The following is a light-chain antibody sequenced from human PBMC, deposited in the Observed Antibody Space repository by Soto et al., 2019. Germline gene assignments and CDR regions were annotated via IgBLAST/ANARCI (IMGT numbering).Light chain of an antibody. CDR1: SSDLGDYNY. CDR2: DVS. Sequence: QSVLTQPASVSGSPGQSITISCTGASSDLGDYNYVSWYQQHPGKAPKLMIYDVSSRPSGVSDRFSGSKSGNTASLTISGLQAEDEADYYCTSYTTTGTYVFATHTKVTVL. V-gene: IGLV2-14*03. J-gene: IGLJ1*01. CDR3: TSYTTTGTYV.